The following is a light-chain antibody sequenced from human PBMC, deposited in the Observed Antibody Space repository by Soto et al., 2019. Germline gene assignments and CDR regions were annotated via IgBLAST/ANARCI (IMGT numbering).Light chain of an antibody. J-gene: IGKJ1*01. CDR3: QQYGSSPQT. Sequence: EIVLTQSPGTLSLSPGERATLSCRASQSVSSSYLAWYQQKPGQAPRLLIYGASSRATGIPDRFSGSGSGTDFTDFTLTISRLEPEDFAVYFCQQYGSSPQTFGQGTKVDIK. V-gene: IGKV3-20*01. CDR1: QSVSSSY. CDR2: GAS.